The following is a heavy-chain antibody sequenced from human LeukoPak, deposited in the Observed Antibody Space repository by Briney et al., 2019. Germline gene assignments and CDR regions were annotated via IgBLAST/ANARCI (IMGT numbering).Heavy chain of an antibody. J-gene: IGHJ5*02. Sequence: GGSLRLSCAVSGFTFSSYSMNWVRQAPGKGLEWVSSISTSSSYIYHADSVKGRFTISRDNAKNSLYLQMNSLRAEDTAVYYCARDRGETYDFWSGSPPNWFDPWGQGTLVTVSS. CDR1: GFTFSSYS. D-gene: IGHD3-3*01. CDR3: ARDRGETYDFWSGSPPNWFDP. CDR2: ISTSSSYI. V-gene: IGHV3-21*01.